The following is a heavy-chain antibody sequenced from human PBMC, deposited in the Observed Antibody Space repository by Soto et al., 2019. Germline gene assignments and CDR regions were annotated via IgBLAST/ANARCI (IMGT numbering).Heavy chain of an antibody. CDR1: GFTFSDYA. CDR3: AKGGRTSGWYGDFDY. D-gene: IGHD6-19*01. J-gene: IGHJ4*02. Sequence: VQLLESGGGLVQPGGSLRLFCAASGFTFSDYAMSWVRQAPGKGLEWVSTISGSGEDTYYADSVRGRFTISRDISKNTVYLQMNSLRAEDTAVYYCAKGGRTSGWYGDFDYWGQGTLVTVSS. CDR2: ISGSGEDT. V-gene: IGHV3-23*01.